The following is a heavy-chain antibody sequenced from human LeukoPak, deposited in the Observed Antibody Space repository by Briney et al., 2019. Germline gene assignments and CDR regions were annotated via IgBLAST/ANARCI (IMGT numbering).Heavy chain of an antibody. Sequence: PSETLSLTCAVSGGSISSSNWWNWVRQTPGKGLEWIGEIYHRGNTHYNPSLKSRVTMSVDTSTNQFSLRVNSVTAADTAVYYCARTRGYNDYWGQGTLVTVSS. D-gene: IGHD5-18*01. CDR3: ARTRGYNDY. CDR1: GGSISSSNW. V-gene: IGHV4-4*02. J-gene: IGHJ4*02. CDR2: IYHRGNT.